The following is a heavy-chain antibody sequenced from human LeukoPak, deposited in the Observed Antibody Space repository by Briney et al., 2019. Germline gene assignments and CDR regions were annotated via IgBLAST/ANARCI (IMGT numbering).Heavy chain of an antibody. D-gene: IGHD6-13*01. CDR3: ARDHSSSSEDY. CDR1: GGSISSSSYY. Sequence: SETLSLTCTVSGGSISSSSYYWGWIRQPPGKGLEWIGSIFHTGSTYHNPSLKSRVTISVDTSKNQFSLKLNSVTAADTAVYYCARDHSSSSEDYWGQGTLVTVSS. J-gene: IGHJ4*02. CDR2: IFHTGST. V-gene: IGHV4-39*07.